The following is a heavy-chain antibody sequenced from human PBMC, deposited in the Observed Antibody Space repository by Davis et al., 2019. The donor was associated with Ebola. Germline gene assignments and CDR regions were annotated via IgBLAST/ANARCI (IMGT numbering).Heavy chain of an antibody. CDR3: VRGRDIVVVTATPCFGF. D-gene: IGHD2-21*02. CDR1: AFTFGTYA. CDR2: MSHSSNTI. Sequence: GGSLRLSCAASAFTFGTYAMNWVRQAPGKGLEWVSYMSHSSNTIYYADSVKGRFTISRDNAKNSLFLQMNNLRDEDTAVYYCVRGRDIVVVTATPCFGFWGQGTMVTVSS. J-gene: IGHJ3*01. V-gene: IGHV3-48*02.